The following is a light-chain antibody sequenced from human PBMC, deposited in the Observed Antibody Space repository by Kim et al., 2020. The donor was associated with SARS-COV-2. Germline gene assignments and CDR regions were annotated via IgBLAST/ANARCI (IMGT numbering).Light chain of an antibody. V-gene: IGLV3-21*04. CDR3: QVWDSSSDHRV. CDR1: NIGSKS. J-gene: IGLJ3*02. CDR2: YDS. Sequence: PGKTARITCGGNNIGSKSVLWYQQKPGQAPVLVIYYDSDRPSGIPERFSGSNSGNTATLTISRVEAGDEADYYCQVWDSSSDHRVFGGGTKLTVL.